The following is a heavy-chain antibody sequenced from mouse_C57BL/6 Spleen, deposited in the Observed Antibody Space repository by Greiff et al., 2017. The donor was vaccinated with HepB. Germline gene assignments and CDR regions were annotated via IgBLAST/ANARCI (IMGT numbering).Heavy chain of an antibody. CDR2: INPYNGGT. CDR3: ARGEDYFDY. J-gene: IGHJ2*01. Sequence: SGPVLVKPGASVKMSCKASGYTFTDYYMNWVKQSHGKSLEWIGVINPYNGGTSYNQKFKGKATLTVDKSSSTAYMELNSLTSEDSAVYYCARGEDYFDYWGQGTTLTVSS. CDR1: GYTFTDYY. V-gene: IGHV1-19*01.